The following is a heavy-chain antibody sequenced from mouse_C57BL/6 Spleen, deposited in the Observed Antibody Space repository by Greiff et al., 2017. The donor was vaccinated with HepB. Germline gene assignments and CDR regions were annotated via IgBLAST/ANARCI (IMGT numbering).Heavy chain of an antibody. V-gene: IGHV5-17*01. CDR1: GFTFSDYG. CDR3: ARGRREYFDC. Sequence: EVQGVESGGGLVKPGGSLKLSCAASGFTFSDYGMHWVRQAPEKGLEWVAYISSGRSTIYYADTVKGRFTISRDNDKDTLFLQITSLRSEDTAMYYCARGRREYFDCWGQGTTLTVAS. J-gene: IGHJ2*01. CDR2: ISSGRSTI.